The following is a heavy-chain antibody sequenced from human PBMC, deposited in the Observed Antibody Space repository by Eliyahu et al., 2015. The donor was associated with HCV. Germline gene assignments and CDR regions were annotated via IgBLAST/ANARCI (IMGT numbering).Heavy chain of an antibody. J-gene: IGHJ4*02. CDR1: GFXFSAYA. D-gene: IGHD3-3*01. Sequence: EVQLLESGGGLVQPGGSLRLSCAASGFXFSAYAMXWVRQAPGKGLEWVSSVSGNGASTYYADSXKGRFTISRDNSKNTMYLQMNSLRAKDTAVYYCAKESNFWSGKVEYWGQGTPVTISS. CDR2: VSGNGAST. V-gene: IGHV3-23*01. CDR3: AKESNFWSGKVEY.